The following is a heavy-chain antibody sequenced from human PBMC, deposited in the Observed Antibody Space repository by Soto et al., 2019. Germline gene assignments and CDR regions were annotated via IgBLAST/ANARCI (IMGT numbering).Heavy chain of an antibody. D-gene: IGHD2-2*01. CDR2: LSGSSGST. J-gene: IGHJ3*01. V-gene: IGHV3-23*01. CDR3: AKETVVVPAAMSAFDL. CDR1: GFTFSSYA. Sequence: GGSLRLSCAASGFTFSSYAMTWVRQAPGKGLEWVSGLSGSSGSTYYADSVKGRFTISRDNSKNTLYLQMNSLRVEDTAVYYCAKETVVVPAAMSAFDLWGQGTMVTVSS.